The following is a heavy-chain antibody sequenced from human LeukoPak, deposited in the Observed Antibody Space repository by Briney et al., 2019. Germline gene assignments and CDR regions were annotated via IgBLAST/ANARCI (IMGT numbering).Heavy chain of an antibody. D-gene: IGHD3-16*01. CDR1: GFAFSSYW. CDR3: ARLIKFGTSGYSFDY. CDR2: ISPDGSGT. J-gene: IGHJ4*02. Sequence: PGGSLRLSCAASGFAFSSYWMHWVRQAPGKGLVWVSRISPDGSGTTYADSVKGRFTISRDSAKNSLYLHMNSLTAEDTAVYYCARLIKFGTSGYSFDYWGQGTLVTVSS. V-gene: IGHV3-74*01.